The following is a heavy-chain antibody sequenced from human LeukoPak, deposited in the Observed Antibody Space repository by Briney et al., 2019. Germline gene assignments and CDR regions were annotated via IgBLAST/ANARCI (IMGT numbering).Heavy chain of an antibody. CDR1: GGSISIYY. CDR2: IYYSGST. CDR3: ARGKHYYDSSGYSPFDY. V-gene: IGHV4-59*01. D-gene: IGHD3-22*01. Sequence: SETLSLTCTVSGGSISIYYWGWIRQPPGKGLEWIGYIYYSGSTNYNPPLKSRVTISMDTSNYQFYLKLSSVTAADTAVYYCARGKHYYDSSGYSPFDYWGQGTLVTVSS. J-gene: IGHJ4*02.